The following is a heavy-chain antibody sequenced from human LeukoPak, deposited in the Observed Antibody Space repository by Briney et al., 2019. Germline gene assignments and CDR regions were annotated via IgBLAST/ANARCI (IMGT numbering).Heavy chain of an antibody. CDR3: ARVWGTAMAFYYYMDV. CDR1: GYTFTSYA. J-gene: IGHJ6*03. D-gene: IGHD5-18*01. CDR2: INTNTGNP. Sequence: ASVKVSCKASGYTFTSYAMNWVRQAPGQGLEWMGWINTNTGNPTYAQGFTGRLVFSLDTSVSTAYLQISSLKAEDTAVYYCARVWGTAMAFYYYMDVWGKGTTVTVSS. V-gene: IGHV7-4-1*02.